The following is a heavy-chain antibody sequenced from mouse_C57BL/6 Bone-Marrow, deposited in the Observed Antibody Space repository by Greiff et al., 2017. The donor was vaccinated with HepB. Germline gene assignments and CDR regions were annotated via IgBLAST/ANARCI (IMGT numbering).Heavy chain of an antibody. CDR2: IHPSDSDT. CDR1: GYTFTSYW. CDR3: ATYYRYYYAMDY. D-gene: IGHD2-12*01. V-gene: IGHV1-74*01. J-gene: IGHJ4*01. Sequence: QVHVKQPGAELVKPGASVKVSCKASGYTFTSYWMHWVKQRPGQGLEWIGRIHPSDSDTNYNQKFKGKATLTVDKSSSTAYMQLSSLTSEDSAVYYCATYYRYYYAMDYWGQGTSVTVSS.